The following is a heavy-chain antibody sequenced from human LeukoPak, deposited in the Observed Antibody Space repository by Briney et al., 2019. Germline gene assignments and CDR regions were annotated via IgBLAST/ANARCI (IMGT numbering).Heavy chain of an antibody. CDR3: ATREHFYDPGSSYNDY. D-gene: IGHD3-10*01. CDR2: IFYSGST. J-gene: IGHJ4*01. Sequence: PSETLSLTCTVSGDSISSSSYYWGWIRQPPGKGLEWIGNIFYSGSTYYNPSLKSRVTISVDTSKNQFSLKLTSVTAADTAVYYCATREHFYDPGSSYNDYRGHRTLVTASP. V-gene: IGHV4-39*01. CDR1: GDSISSSSYY.